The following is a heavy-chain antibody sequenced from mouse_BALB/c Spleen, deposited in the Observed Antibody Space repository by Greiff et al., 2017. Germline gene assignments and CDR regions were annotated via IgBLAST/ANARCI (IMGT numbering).Heavy chain of an antibody. CDR3: ARWLLPFAY. J-gene: IGHJ3*01. CDR1: GYTFTSYW. D-gene: IGHD2-3*01. V-gene: IGHV1S81*02. CDR2: INPSNGRT. Sequence: VQLQQSGAELVKPGASVKLSCKASGYTFTSYWMHWVKQRPGQGLEWIGEINPSNGRTNYNEKFKSKATLTVDKSSSTAYMQLSSLTSEDSAVYYCARWLLPFAYGGQGTLVTVSA.